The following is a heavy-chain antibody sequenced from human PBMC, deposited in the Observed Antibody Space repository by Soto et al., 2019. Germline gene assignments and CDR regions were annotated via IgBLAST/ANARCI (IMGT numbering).Heavy chain of an antibody. V-gene: IGHV1-69*13. Sequence: SVKVSCKASGGTFSSYAISWVRQAPGQGLEWMGGIIPIFGTTNYAQKCQGRVTITADETTSTAYKELCNLRSEDTAVYYCAGCDASSGYFSFDYWRQGTLVTVSS. CDR3: AGCDASSGYFSFDY. CDR1: GGTFSSYA. CDR2: IIPIFGTT. J-gene: IGHJ4*02. D-gene: IGHD3-22*01.